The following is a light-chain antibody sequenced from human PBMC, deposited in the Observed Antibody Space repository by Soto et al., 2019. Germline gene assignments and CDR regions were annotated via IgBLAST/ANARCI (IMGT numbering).Light chain of an antibody. CDR1: QSVNSRY. Sequence: IVLTHSPGTLSLSPGERATLSCRASQSVNSRYLAWYQQKAGQAPRLLIYGASSRATGIPDRFSGSGSGTDFTLTISRLEPEDFAVYYCQQYGRSPSGRFGQGTKVDIK. CDR2: GAS. V-gene: IGKV3-20*01. J-gene: IGKJ1*01. CDR3: QQYGRSPSGR.